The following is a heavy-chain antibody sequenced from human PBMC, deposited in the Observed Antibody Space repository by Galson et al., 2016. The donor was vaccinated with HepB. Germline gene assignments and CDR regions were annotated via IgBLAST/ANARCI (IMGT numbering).Heavy chain of an antibody. CDR2: IYSGGST. CDR3: AKVHGGGWSDY. CDR1: GFTVYNNY. Sequence: SLRLSCAASGFTVYNNYMWWVRQAPGKGLDWVSLIYSGGSTSYADSVKGRFTISRDNSKNTMYLQMNSLRAEDTAVYYCAKVHGGGWSDYWGQGTLVTVSS. V-gene: IGHV3-53*01. D-gene: IGHD2-15*01. J-gene: IGHJ4*02.